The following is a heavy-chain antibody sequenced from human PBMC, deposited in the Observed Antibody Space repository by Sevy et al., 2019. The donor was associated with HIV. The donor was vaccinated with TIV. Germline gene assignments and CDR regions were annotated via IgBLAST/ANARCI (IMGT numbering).Heavy chain of an antibody. D-gene: IGHD3-9*01. CDR2: LNPSRGST. CDR3: ARDSDNYDILTGYYPFDY. V-gene: IGHV1-46*01. Sequence: ASVKVSCKASGYTFTSQYMHWVRQAPGQGLEWMGILNPSRGSTSYAQKFQGRVTMTRDTSTSTVYMELSSLRSEDTAVYYCARDSDNYDILTGYYPFDYWGQRTLVTVSS. CDR1: GYTFTSQY. J-gene: IGHJ4*02.